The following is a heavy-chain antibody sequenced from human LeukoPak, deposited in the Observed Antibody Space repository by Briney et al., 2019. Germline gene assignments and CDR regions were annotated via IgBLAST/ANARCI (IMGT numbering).Heavy chain of an antibody. J-gene: IGHJ4*02. D-gene: IGHD3-10*01. CDR2: INHSGST. CDR1: GGSFSGYY. Sequence: SETMSHTCAVYGGSFSGYYCSWIRQPPGKGLEWIGEINHSGSTNYNPSLKSRVTISVDTSKNQFSLKLSSVTAADTAVYYCAMGILWFGEWKDYWGQGTLVTVSS. CDR3: AMGILWFGEWKDY. V-gene: IGHV4-34*01.